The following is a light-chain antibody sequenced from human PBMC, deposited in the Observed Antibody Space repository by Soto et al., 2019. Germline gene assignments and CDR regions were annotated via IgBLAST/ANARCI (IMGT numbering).Light chain of an antibody. Sequence: ETVVTQSPATLSVSPGERATLSCRASQSVRTNVAWYQQKRGQAPRLLIYFASSRPTGIPARFSGSGSGAEFTLTISNLQSEDIAVYYCQQYDHWPLAFGQGTKLE. CDR1: QSVRTN. CDR3: QQYDHWPLA. CDR2: FAS. V-gene: IGKV3-15*01. J-gene: IGKJ2*01.